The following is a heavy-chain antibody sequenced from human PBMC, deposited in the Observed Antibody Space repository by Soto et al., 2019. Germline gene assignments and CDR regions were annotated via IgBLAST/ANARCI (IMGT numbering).Heavy chain of an antibody. CDR3: ARDGSMVRERWFDP. D-gene: IGHD3-10*01. V-gene: IGHV3-74*03. CDR2: INNDGIDT. Sequence: EVQLVESGGGVVQPGGSLRLSCAASGFTFIGYWMHWVRQGPGKGPVWVARINNDGIDTTYADSVKGRFTTSRDNTKNMVYLEMNSLRADDTAVYYCARDGSMVRERWFDPWGQGTLVTVSS. J-gene: IGHJ5*02. CDR1: GFTFIGYW.